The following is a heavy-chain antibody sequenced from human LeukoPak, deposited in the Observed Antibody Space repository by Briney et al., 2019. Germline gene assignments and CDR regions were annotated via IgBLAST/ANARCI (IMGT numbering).Heavy chain of an antibody. D-gene: IGHD3-10*01. CDR2: INPNSGGT. J-gene: IGHJ4*02. CDR1: GYTFTGYY. CDR3: AREYYYGSGSLIN. V-gene: IGHV1-2*02. Sequence: ASVKVSCKASGYTFTGYYMHWVRQAPGQGLEWMGWINPNSGGTNYAQKFQGRVTMTRDTSISTAYMELSRLRSDDTAVYYCAREYYYGSGSLINWGQGTLVTVSS.